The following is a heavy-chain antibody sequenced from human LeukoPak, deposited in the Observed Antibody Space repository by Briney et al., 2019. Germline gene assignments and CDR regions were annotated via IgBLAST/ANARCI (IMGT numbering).Heavy chain of an antibody. CDR3: AKAYCASNICYGGGKIDY. CDR1: GGTFSNYG. J-gene: IGHJ4*02. D-gene: IGHD3-22*01. CDR2: IGHDGSNK. V-gene: IGHV3-30*02. Sequence: AGSLRLSCGASGGTFSNYGMHWVRQAPGKGPEWVAVIGHDGSNKYYADSVNGRFTISRDDSKNTLYPQMNSLRAEDTAVYYCAKAYCASNICYGGGKIDYWGQGTLVTVSS.